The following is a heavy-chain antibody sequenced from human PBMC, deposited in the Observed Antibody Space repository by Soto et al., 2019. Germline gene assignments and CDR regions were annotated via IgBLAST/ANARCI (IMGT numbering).Heavy chain of an antibody. CDR1: GGSISSYY. J-gene: IGHJ3*02. CDR3: ARHAWLPDIVATVADI. CDR2: IYYSGST. V-gene: IGHV4-59*08. D-gene: IGHD5-12*01. Sequence: SETLSLTCTVSGGSISSYYWSWIRQPPGKGLEWIGYIYYSGSTNYNPSLKGRVTISVDTSKNQFSLKLSSVTAADTAVYYCARHAWLPDIVATVADIWSQGTMVTVSS.